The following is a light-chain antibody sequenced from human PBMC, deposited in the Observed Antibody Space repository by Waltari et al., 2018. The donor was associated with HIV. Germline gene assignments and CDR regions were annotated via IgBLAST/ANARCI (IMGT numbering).Light chain of an antibody. CDR3: AAWDGSLNGYV. Sequence: QSVLTQSPSASGAPGQRVAISCSGRSSNIRSNRVTWYQHLPGTAPKLLIFDNNQRPSGVPDRFSGSKSGTSASLAISGLQSEDEADYYCAAWDGSLNGYVFGTGTQVTVL. J-gene: IGLJ1*01. CDR2: DNN. V-gene: IGLV1-44*01. CDR1: SSNIRSNR.